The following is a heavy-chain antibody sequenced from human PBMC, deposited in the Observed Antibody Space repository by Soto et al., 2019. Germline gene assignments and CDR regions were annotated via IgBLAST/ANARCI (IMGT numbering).Heavy chain of an antibody. Sequence: NPSETLSLTCAVYGGSFSGYYWSWIRQPPGKGLEWIGEINHSGSTNYNPSLKSRVTISVDTSKNQFSLKLSSVTAADTAVYYCARGSGTYSSSPGPWFDPWGQGTLVTVSS. V-gene: IGHV4-34*01. CDR3: ARGSGTYSSSPGPWFDP. CDR2: INHSGST. J-gene: IGHJ5*02. D-gene: IGHD6-13*01. CDR1: GGSFSGYY.